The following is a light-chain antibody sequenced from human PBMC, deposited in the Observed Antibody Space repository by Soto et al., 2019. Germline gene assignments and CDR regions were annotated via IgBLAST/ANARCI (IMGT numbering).Light chain of an antibody. CDR3: GTWDSSLSAGV. Sequence: QSVLTQPPSVSAAPGQKVTISCSGSSSNIVNNYVSWYQQLPGTAPKLLIYENNKRPSVIPDRFSCSKSCTSATLGITGLQTGDEADYYCGTWDSSLSAGVFGGGTKLTVL. J-gene: IGLJ2*01. CDR2: ENN. CDR1: SSNIVNNY. V-gene: IGLV1-51*02.